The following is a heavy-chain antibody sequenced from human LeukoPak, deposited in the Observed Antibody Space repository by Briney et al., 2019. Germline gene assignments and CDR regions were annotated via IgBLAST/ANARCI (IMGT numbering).Heavy chain of an antibody. CDR2: IIPILGIA. D-gene: IGHD4-17*01. CDR3: ARIGVIGDYEEVDY. Sequence: ASVKVSCKASGGTFSSYTISWVRQAPGQGLEWMGRIIPILGIANYAQKFQGRVTITADKSTSTAYMELSSLRSEDTAVYYCARIGVIGDYEEVDYWGQGTLVTVPS. CDR1: GGTFSSYT. V-gene: IGHV1-69*02. J-gene: IGHJ4*02.